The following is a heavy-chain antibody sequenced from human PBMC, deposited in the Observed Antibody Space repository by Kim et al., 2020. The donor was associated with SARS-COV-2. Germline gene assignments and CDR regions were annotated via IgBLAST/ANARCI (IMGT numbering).Heavy chain of an antibody. D-gene: IGHD1-26*01. V-gene: IGHV1-69*13. Sequence: SVKVSCKASGGTFSSYAISWVRQAPGQGLEWMGGIIPIFGTANYAQKFQGRVTITADESTSTAYMELSSLRSEDTAVYYCARDRIGGRGMDVWGQGTTVTVSS. CDR2: IIPIFGTA. CDR3: ARDRIGGRGMDV. J-gene: IGHJ6*02. CDR1: GGTFSSYA.